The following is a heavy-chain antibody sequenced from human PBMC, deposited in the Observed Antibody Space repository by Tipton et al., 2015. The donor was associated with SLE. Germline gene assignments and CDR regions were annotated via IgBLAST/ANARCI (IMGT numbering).Heavy chain of an antibody. J-gene: IGHJ6*03. CDR1: GFTFSSYW. CDR2: IKQDGSER. CDR3: ARDGQGDYYYYYMDV. V-gene: IGHV3-7*01. Sequence: SLRLSCAASGFTFSSYWMSWVRQVPGKGLEWVANIKQDGSERYYVDSVKGRFTISRDNAKNSLYLQMNGLRAEDTAVYYCARDGQGDYYYYYMDVWGKGTTVSVSS. D-gene: IGHD3-16*01.